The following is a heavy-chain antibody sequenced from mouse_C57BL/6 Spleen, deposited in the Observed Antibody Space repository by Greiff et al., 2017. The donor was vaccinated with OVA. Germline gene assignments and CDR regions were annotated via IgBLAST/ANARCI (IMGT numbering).Heavy chain of an antibody. CDR3: ASPITTVVATEYFVV. CDR2: IYPGDGDT. V-gene: IGHV1-82*01. CDR1: GYAFSSSW. J-gene: IGHJ1*03. D-gene: IGHD1-1*01. Sequence: VQLQQSGPELVKPGASVKISCKASGYAFSSSWMNWVKQRPGKGLEWIGRIYPGDGDTNYNGKFKGKATLTADKSSSTAYMQLSSLTSEDSAVYFCASPITTVVATEYFVVWGTGTTVTVSS.